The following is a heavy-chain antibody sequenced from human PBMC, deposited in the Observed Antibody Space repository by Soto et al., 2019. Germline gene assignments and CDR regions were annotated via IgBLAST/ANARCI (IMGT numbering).Heavy chain of an antibody. D-gene: IGHD6-19*01. CDR1: GFTFSSYS. CDR3: VWPISVWVSLFVH. Sequence: SLRLSCAASGFTFSSYSMNWVRQAPGKGLEWVSYISSSSTTKYYTDSVKGRFTISRDNAKNSLYLQMNSLRDDDTAVYNYVWPISVWVSLFVHWCQGTLVTVSS. CDR2: ISSSSTTK. J-gene: IGHJ5*02. V-gene: IGHV3-48*02.